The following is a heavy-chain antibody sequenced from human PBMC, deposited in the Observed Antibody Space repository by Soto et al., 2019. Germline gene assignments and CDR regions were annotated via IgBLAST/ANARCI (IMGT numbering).Heavy chain of an antibody. CDR2: ISYDGSLQ. CDR3: VSDRGYGHASVPYS. V-gene: IGHV3-30*03. CDR1: GFAFSSYG. D-gene: IGHD5-18*01. Sequence: QAQLVESGGGVVQPGRSLRLSCAASGFAFSSYGMQWVRQAPGTGLEWVAVISYDGSLQHYADSVKGRFTISRDNSKNMVPLQISSLRSEDTAVYYCVSDRGYGHASVPYSWGQGTLVSVSS. J-gene: IGHJ4*02.